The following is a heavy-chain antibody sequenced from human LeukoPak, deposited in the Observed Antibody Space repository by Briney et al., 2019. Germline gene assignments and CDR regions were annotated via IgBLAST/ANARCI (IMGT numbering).Heavy chain of an antibody. CDR1: GFTFSSYS. CDR2: ISSSSSYI. J-gene: IGHJ4*02. D-gene: IGHD3-22*01. V-gene: IGHV3-21*01. Sequence: PGGSLRLSCAASGFTFSSYSMNWVRQAPGKGLEWVSSISSSSSYIYYADSVKGRFTISRDKAKNSRYLQMNSLRAEDTAVYYCASNTYYYDSSGYQDDDYWGQGTLVTVSS. CDR3: ASNTYYYDSSGYQDDDY.